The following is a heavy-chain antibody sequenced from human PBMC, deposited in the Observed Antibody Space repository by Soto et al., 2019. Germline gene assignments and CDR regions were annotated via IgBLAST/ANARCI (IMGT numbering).Heavy chain of an antibody. Sequence: EVQLVESGGGLIQPGGSLRLSCAASGFTVSSNYMTWVRQAPGKGLEWVSVIYSGSSTYYADSVKGRFTISRDNSKNTLYHQMNSLRAEDTAVYYCARAWGNWYFDLWGRGTLVTVSS. CDR3: ARAWGNWYFDL. D-gene: IGHD7-27*01. CDR2: IYSGSST. CDR1: GFTVSSNY. J-gene: IGHJ2*01. V-gene: IGHV3-53*01.